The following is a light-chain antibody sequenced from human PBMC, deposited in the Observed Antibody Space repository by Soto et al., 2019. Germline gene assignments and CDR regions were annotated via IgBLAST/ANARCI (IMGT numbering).Light chain of an antibody. V-gene: IGLV2-8*01. J-gene: IGLJ2*01. CDR3: SSYAGDNNLIV. Sequence: QSALTQPPSASGSPGQSVTISCTGTSSDVGGYNYVSWYQQHSGKAPKLMIYEVSKRPSGVPDRFSGSKSGNTASLTVSGLPAEDEADYYCSSYAGDNNLIVFGGGTKLTVL. CDR1: SSDVGGYNY. CDR2: EVS.